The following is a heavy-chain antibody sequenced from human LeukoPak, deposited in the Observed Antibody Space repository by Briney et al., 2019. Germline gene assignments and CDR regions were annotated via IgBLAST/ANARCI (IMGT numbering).Heavy chain of an antibody. J-gene: IGHJ4*02. D-gene: IGHD2-2*01. CDR1: GYTFTSYG. V-gene: IGHV1-18*01. Sequence: GASVKVSCKASGYTFTSYGISWVRQAPGQGLEGMGWISAYNGNTKYAQKLQGRVTMTRDTSKSTAYMELRSLRSDDTAVYYCARDRSDIVVVPAAAPLDYWGQGTLVTVSS. CDR2: ISAYNGNT. CDR3: ARDRSDIVVVPAAAPLDY.